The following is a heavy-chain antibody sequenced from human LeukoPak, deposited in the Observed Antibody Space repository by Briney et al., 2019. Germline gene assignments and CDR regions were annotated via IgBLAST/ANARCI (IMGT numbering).Heavy chain of an antibody. J-gene: IGHJ4*02. CDR3: ARGGYYYDSSGYYYYLDY. CDR2: IYSGGST. CDR1: GFTVSSNY. Sequence: GGSLRLSCAASGFTVSSNYMSWVRQAPGKGLEWASVIYSGGSTYYADSVKGRFTISRDNSKNTLYLQMNSLRAEDTAVYYCARGGYYYDSSGYYYYLDYWGQGTLVTVSS. V-gene: IGHV3-66*02. D-gene: IGHD3-22*01.